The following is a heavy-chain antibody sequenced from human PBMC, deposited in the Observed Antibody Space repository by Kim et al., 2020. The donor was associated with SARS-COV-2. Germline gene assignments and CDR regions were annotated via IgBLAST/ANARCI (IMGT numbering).Heavy chain of an antibody. CDR3: AKVPYYDFWSGYYFDY. Sequence: ESGKGRFTISRDTSKNTRYLQMNSLGAEDTAVYYCAKVPYYDFWSGYYFDYWGQGTLVTVSS. V-gene: IGHV3-23*02. D-gene: IGHD3-3*01. J-gene: IGHJ4*02.